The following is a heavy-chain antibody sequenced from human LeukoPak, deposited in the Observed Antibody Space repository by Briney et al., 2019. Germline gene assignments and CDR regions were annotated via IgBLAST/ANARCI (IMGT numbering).Heavy chain of an antibody. CDR1: GFTFSSYS. J-gene: IGHJ3*02. CDR3: ARGIAAAVNDAFDI. Sequence: GGSLRLSCAASGFTFSSYSMNWVRQAPGKGLEWVSYISSSSSTIYYADSVKGRFTISRDSAKNSLYLQMNSLRAEDTAVYYCARGIAAAVNDAFDIWGQGTMVTVSS. D-gene: IGHD6-13*01. V-gene: IGHV3-48*01. CDR2: ISSSSSTI.